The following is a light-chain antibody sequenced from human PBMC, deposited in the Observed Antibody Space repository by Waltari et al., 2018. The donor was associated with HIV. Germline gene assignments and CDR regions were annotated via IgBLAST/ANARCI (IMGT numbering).Light chain of an antibody. CDR3: QTTDRNGVVA. CDR2: QDN. CDR1: ALPRQY. V-gene: IGLV3-25*03. Sequence: SSALTQTPSVSVSPGQTATLTCSGEALPRQYAHWYHQREGQAPLLVIFQDNKRPSGIPERFSASSSGTVLTLTISGVQTEDEGDYYCQTTDRNGVVAFGGGTKVTVL. J-gene: IGLJ2*01.